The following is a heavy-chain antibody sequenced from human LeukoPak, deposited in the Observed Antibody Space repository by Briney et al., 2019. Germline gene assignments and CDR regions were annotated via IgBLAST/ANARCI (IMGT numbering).Heavy chain of an antibody. J-gene: IGHJ3*02. Sequence: GGSLRLSCAASGFTFSSYAMYWVRQAPGKGLEWVSVIWYDGSEKYYADSVKGRFTISRDNSKNILFLQMNSLRAEDTAVYYCARDKYGGNSNAFDIWGQGTLVSVSS. D-gene: IGHD4-23*01. CDR3: ARDKYGGNSNAFDI. V-gene: IGHV3-33*01. CDR2: IWYDGSEK. CDR1: GFTFSSYA.